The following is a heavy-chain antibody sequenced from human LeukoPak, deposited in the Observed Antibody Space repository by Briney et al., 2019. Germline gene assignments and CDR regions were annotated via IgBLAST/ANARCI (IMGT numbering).Heavy chain of an antibody. CDR3: GESFWGSRYYFDY. CDR1: GFTFSSYA. V-gene: IGHV3-23*01. J-gene: IGHJ4*02. Sequence: GGSLRLSCAASGFTFSSYAMSWVRQAPGKGLEWVSAISGSGGSTYYADSVKGRFTISRDNSKNTLYLQMNSLKAQDTAVYYCGESFWGSRYYFDYWGQGTLVTVSS. D-gene: IGHD3-16*01. CDR2: ISGSGGST.